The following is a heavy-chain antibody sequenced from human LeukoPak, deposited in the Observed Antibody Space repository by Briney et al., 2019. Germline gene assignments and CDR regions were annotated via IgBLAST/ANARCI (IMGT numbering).Heavy chain of an antibody. D-gene: IGHD3-9*01. Sequence: ASVKVSCKASGYTFTSYGISWVRQAPGQGLEWMGWISAYNGNTNYAQKLQGRGTMTTDTSTSKAYMELRSLRSDATAVYYCARDRRNILTGQPTDYWGQGTLVTVSS. CDR3: ARDRRNILTGQPTDY. CDR1: GYTFTSYG. V-gene: IGHV1-18*01. J-gene: IGHJ4*02. CDR2: ISAYNGNT.